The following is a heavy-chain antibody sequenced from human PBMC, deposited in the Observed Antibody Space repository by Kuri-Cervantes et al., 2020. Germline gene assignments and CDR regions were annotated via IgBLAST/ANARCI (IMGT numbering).Heavy chain of an antibody. Sequence: GGSLRLSCATSGFTFDDYAMHWVRQAPGKGLEWVSGISWNSGSIGYADSVKGRFTISRDNAKNSLYLQMNSLRVEDTAVYYCARDVGVAAFDSWGQGTLVTVSS. V-gene: IGHV3-9*01. CDR3: ARDVGVAAFDS. J-gene: IGHJ4*02. CDR2: ISWNSGSI. CDR1: GFTFDDYA. D-gene: IGHD3-3*01.